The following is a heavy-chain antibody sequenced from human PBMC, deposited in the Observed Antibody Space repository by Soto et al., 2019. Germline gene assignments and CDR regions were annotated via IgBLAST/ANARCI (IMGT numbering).Heavy chain of an antibody. Sequence: SETLSLTCTVSGGSISSYYWSWIRQPAGKGLEWIGRIYTSGSTNYNPSLKSRVTMSVDTSKNQFSLKLSSVTAADTAVYYCAREPQYSGSYSDYRPFDYWGQGTLVTVS. CDR1: GGSISSYY. J-gene: IGHJ4*02. CDR2: IYTSGST. CDR3: AREPQYSGSYSDYRPFDY. D-gene: IGHD1-26*01. V-gene: IGHV4-4*07.